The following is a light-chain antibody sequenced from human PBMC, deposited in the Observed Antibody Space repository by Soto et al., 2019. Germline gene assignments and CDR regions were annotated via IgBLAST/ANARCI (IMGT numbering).Light chain of an antibody. CDR1: HSFSSGY. CDR3: HCQDYCGSSVYT. CDR2: LTF. J-gene: IGKJ2*01. V-gene: IGKV3-20*01. Sequence: EIVLTQSPGTLSLSPGERATLSCRASHSFSSGYLAWYQQKPGQPPRLLIYLTFHRATGLPDRFSGSGSGTDFTLTISRLEPEDFAVYYCHCQDYCGSSVYTFGQGTKLEIK.